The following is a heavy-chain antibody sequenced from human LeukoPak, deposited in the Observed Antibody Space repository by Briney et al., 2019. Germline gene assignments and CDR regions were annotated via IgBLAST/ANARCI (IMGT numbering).Heavy chain of an antibody. D-gene: IGHD2-15*01. J-gene: IGHJ5*02. Sequence: ASVKVSCKASGYTFTGYYMHWVRRAPGQGLEWMGWINPNSGGTNYAQKFQGRVAMTRDTSISTAYMELSRLRSDDTAVYYCARPNCSGGSCYSIWFDPWGQGTLVTVSS. CDR3: ARPNCSGGSCYSIWFDP. V-gene: IGHV1-2*02. CDR2: INPNSGGT. CDR1: GYTFTGYY.